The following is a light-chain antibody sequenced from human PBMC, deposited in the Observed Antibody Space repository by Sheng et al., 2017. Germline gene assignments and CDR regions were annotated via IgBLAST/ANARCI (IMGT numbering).Light chain of an antibody. CDR3: SSFAGNNNYV. V-gene: IGLV2-14*01. CDR1: SSDVGGYNY. Sequence: QSALTQPASVSGSPGQSITISCTGTSSDVGGYNYVSWYQQHPGKAPKLMIYDVSNRPSGVSNRFSGSKSGNTASLTISGLQAEDEADYYCSSFAGNNNYVFGTGTKVTVL. J-gene: IGLJ1*01. CDR2: DVS.